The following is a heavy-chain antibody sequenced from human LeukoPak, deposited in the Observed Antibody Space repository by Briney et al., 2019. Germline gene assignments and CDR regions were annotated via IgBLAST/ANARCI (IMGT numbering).Heavy chain of an antibody. V-gene: IGHV1-2*02. J-gene: IGHJ4*02. CDR3: AREYDILAGPPRPFGY. CDR2: INPNSGGT. D-gene: IGHD3-9*01. CDR1: GYTFTDYY. Sequence: ASVKVSCKASGYTFTDYYMHWVRQAPGQGLEWMGWINPNSGGTNYAQKFQGRVTMTRDTSISTAYMELSWLRSGDTAVEFWAREYDILAGPPRPFGYRGQGTLVTVSS.